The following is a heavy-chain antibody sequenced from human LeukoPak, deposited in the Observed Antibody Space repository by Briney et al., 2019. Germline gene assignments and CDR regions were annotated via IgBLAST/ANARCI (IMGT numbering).Heavy chain of an antibody. CDR2: INPNSGGT. Sequence: ASVKVSCKASGYTFTGYYTHWVRQAPGQGLEWMGWINPNSGGTNYAQKFQGRVTMTRDTSISTAYMELSRLRSDDTAVYYCARARGIVVVPAAMYWFDPWGQGTLVTVSS. J-gene: IGHJ5*02. CDR1: GYTFTGYY. V-gene: IGHV1-2*02. CDR3: ARARGIVVVPAAMYWFDP. D-gene: IGHD2-2*01.